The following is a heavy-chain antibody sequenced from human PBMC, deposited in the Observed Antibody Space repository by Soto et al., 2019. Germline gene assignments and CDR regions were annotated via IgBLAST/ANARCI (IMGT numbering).Heavy chain of an antibody. D-gene: IGHD2-21*01. CDR1: GGTFSSYT. J-gene: IGHJ6*02. CDR2: IIPILGIA. V-gene: IGHV1-69*02. CDR3: ARAKVVRSRYYYYGMDV. Sequence: QVQLVQSGAEVKKPGSSVKVSCKASGGTFSSYTISWVRQAPGQGLEWMGRIIPILGIANYAQKFQGRVTITADKPTSTAYMELSSLRSEDTAVYYCARAKVVRSRYYYYGMDVWGQGTTVTVSS.